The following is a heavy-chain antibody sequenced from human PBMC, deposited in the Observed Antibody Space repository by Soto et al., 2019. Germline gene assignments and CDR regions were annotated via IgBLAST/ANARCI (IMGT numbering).Heavy chain of an antibody. CDR2: IIPIFGTA. J-gene: IGHJ5*02. Sequence: SVKVSCKASGGTFSSYAISWVRQAPGQGLEWMGGIIPIFGTANYAQKFQGRVTITADKSTSTAYMELSSLRSEDTAVYYCAREHIVVVTASYNWFDPWGQGTLVTVSS. V-gene: IGHV1-69*06. CDR3: AREHIVVVTASYNWFDP. CDR1: GGTFSSYA. D-gene: IGHD2-21*02.